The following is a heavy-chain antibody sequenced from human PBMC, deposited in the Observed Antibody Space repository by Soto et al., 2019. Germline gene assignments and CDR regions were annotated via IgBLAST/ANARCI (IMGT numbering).Heavy chain of an antibody. CDR2: IKHSGST. Sequence: PSETLSLTCAVYGGSFSGYYWSGIRQPPGKGREWIGEIKHSGSTNSNPSLKRRVTISVDTSKNQFPLMLSSGTAEDTAVYSGARVRRGVVVPARGWFDPWGKGTLVTVSS. CDR1: GGSFSGYY. CDR3: ARVRRGVVVPARGWFDP. V-gene: IGHV4-34*01. J-gene: IGHJ5*02. D-gene: IGHD2-2*01.